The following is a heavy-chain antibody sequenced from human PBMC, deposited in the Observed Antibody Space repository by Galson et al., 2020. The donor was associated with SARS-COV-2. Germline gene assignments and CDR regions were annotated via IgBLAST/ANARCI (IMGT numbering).Heavy chain of an antibody. V-gene: IGHV4-59*08. CDR2: VYYSGNT. CDR3: ARCARLQYELPAALLDV. CDR1: GDSLTSYY. Sequence: ETSETLSPTCPVSGDSLTSYYWSWIRQTPGKGLEWIGYVYYSGNTNYNPSLKSRVTISVDTSRNQFSLKLRSVNAADPAVYCCARCARLQYELPAALLDVWGQGTTVTVSS. J-gene: IGHJ6*02. D-gene: IGHD2-2*01.